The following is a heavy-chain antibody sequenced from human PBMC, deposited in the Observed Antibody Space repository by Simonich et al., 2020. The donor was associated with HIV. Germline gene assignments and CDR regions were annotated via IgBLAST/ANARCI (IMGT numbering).Heavy chain of an antibody. CDR1: GFTFASFD. V-gene: IGHV1-18*01. D-gene: IGHD3-3*01. J-gene: IGHJ3*02. Sequence: QVQMVQSGAEVKKPGASVKVYCKASGFTFASFDITWVRQAPGQGLEWMGWINSNNGNTNYAQNLQGRVTMTTDTSTSTAYMELRSLRSDDTAVYYCARGGKHNFWSGHDGFDIWGQGTMVTVSS. CDR2: INSNNGNT. CDR3: ARGGKHNFWSGHDGFDI.